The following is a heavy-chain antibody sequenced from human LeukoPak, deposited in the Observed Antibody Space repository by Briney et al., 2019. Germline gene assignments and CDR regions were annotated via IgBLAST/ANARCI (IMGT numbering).Heavy chain of an antibody. CDR3: ARIPYSNYVGPDY. V-gene: IGHV4-34*01. CDR2: INHSGST. J-gene: IGHJ4*02. CDR1: GGSFRGYY. D-gene: IGHD4-11*01. Sequence: PSETLSLTCAVYGGSFRGYYWSWIRQPPGKGLEWIGEINHSGSTNYNPSLKSRVTISVDTSKNQFSLKLSSVTAADTAVYYCARIPYSNYVGPDYWGQRTLVTVSS.